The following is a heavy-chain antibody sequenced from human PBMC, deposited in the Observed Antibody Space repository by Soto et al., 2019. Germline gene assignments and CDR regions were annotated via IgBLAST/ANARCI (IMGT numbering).Heavy chain of an antibody. CDR3: ATPASAFTIFGAVMEYGMDV. D-gene: IGHD3-3*01. Sequence: ASVKVSCKASGYTFTSYDINWVRQATGQGLEWMGWMNPNSGNTGYAQKFQGRVTMTRNTSISTAYMELSSLRSEDTAVYYCATPASAFTIFGAVMEYGMDVWGQGTTVTVSS. V-gene: IGHV1-8*01. CDR1: GYTFTSYD. J-gene: IGHJ6*02. CDR2: MNPNSGNT.